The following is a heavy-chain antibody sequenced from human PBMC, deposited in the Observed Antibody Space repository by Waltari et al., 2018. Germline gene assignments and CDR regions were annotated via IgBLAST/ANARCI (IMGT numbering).Heavy chain of an antibody. CDR3: ARVKSGFDS. J-gene: IGHJ4*02. CDR1: GGSFTTNY. V-gene: IGHV4-34*01. CDR2: IYHTGSH. Sequence: QVQLKQWGAGLLKISETLSLTCEVSGGSFTTNYWSWIRQSPRKGLEWIGEIYHTGSHNYNPSLQNRVTISVDRSKSLFSLEVTSITAADAAIYYCARVKSGFDSWGQGTVVTVSS.